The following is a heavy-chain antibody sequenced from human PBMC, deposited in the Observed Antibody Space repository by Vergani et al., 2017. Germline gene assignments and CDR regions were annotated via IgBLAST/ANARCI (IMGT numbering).Heavy chain of an antibody. J-gene: IGHJ4*02. CDR2: IYSGGST. Sequence: EVQLVESGGGLVKPGGSLRLSCAASGFTVSSNYMSWVRQAPGKGLEWVSVIYSGGSTYYADSVKGRFTISRDNSKNTLYLQMNSLRAEDTAVYYCARDAHYYDSSGYTSGFDYWGQGTLVTVSS. CDR1: GFTVSSNY. D-gene: IGHD3-22*01. V-gene: IGHV3-66*01. CDR3: ARDAHYYDSSGYTSGFDY.